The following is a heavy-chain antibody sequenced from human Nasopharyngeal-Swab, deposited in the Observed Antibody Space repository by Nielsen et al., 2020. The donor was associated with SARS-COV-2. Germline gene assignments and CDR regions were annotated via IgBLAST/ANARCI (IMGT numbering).Heavy chain of an antibody. Sequence: WIRQPPGKGLEWVSVIYSGGGSYCADSVKGRFTISRDNFKNMLYLQMNSLRAEDTAMYYCTREDRYASGSFDHWGQGTLVTVSS. CDR2: IYSGGGS. D-gene: IGHD3-10*01. CDR3: TREDRYASGSFDH. V-gene: IGHV3-53*01. J-gene: IGHJ4*02.